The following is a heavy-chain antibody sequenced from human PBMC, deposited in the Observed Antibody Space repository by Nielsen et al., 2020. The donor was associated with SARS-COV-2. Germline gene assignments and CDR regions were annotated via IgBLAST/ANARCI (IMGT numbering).Heavy chain of an antibody. Sequence: GESLKISCAASGFTLSDYAIQWVRQAPGKGLEYVATIKSQSHGSSTSYISSVRGRFTISRDNSKNTLYLQMNSLRAEDTAVYYCAKDKYQLLNYGMDVWGQGTTVTVSS. J-gene: IGHJ6*02. V-gene: IGHV3-64*01. D-gene: IGHD2-2*01. CDR3: AKDKYQLLNYGMDV. CDR2: IKSQSHGSST. CDR1: GFTLSDYA.